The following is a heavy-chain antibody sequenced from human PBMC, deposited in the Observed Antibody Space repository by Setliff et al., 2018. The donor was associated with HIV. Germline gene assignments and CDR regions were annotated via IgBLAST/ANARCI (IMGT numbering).Heavy chain of an antibody. D-gene: IGHD2-15*01. V-gene: IGHV1-8*02. CDR2: MNPNSGNT. CDR3: AIRREVVAAATTRRGLDI. J-gene: IGHJ3*02. Sequence: ASVKVSCKASGYAFSTYDINWVRQATGRGLEGMGWMNPNSGNTGYAQQFQGRITMTRNSSISTAYMDLSSLRSEDTAVYYCAIRREVVAAATTRRGLDIWGQGTMVTVSS. CDR1: GYAFSTYD.